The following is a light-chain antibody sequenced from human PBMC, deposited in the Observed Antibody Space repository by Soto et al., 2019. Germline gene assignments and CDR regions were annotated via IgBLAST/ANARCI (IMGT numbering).Light chain of an antibody. CDR1: SSDVGGYNY. J-gene: IGLJ1*01. CDR2: DVS. CDR3: SSYIGSSSYV. Sequence: QSALTQPASVSGSPGQSITISCTGTSSDVGGYNYVSWYQQHPGKAPKLMIYDVSSRPSGVSNRFSGSKSGNTASLTISGLQAEDEADYYCSSYIGSSSYVFGTGTKVT. V-gene: IGLV2-14*01.